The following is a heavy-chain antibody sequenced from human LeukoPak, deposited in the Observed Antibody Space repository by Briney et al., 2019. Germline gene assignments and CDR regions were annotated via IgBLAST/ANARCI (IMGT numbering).Heavy chain of an antibody. D-gene: IGHD2-2*01. CDR1: GGSFSGYY. Sequence: SETLSLTCAVYGGSFSGYYWSWIRQPPGKGLEWIGYIYYSGSTNYNPSLKSRVTISVDTSKNQFSLKLSSVTAADTAVYYCARESVIPAAMGYYYYYYMDVWGKGTTVTVSS. CDR3: ARESVIPAAMGYYYYYYMDV. J-gene: IGHJ6*03. CDR2: IYYSGST. V-gene: IGHV4-59*01.